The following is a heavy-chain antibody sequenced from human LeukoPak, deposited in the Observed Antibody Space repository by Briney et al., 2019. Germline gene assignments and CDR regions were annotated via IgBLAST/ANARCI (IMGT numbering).Heavy chain of an antibody. J-gene: IGHJ4*02. CDR2: IYHSGST. CDR3: ASVAVAGTGFDY. CDR1: GGSISSSNW. D-gene: IGHD6-19*01. V-gene: IGHV4-4*02. Sequence: PSETLSLTCAVSGGSISSSNWWGWVRQPPGKGLEWIGEIYHSGSTNYNPSLKSRVTISVDKSKNQFSLKLSSVTAADTAVYYCASVAVAGTGFDYWGQGTLVTVSS.